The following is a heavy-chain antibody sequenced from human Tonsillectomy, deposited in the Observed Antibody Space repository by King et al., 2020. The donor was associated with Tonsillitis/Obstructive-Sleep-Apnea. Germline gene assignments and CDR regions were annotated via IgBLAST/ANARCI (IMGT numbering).Heavy chain of an antibody. V-gene: IGHV3-15*01. D-gene: IGHD2-2*01. Sequence: VQLVESGGGLVKPGGSLILSCAASGFTFSNAWMRWGRRAPGKWLEWLGRIISKTHVGAIYYGSPVKCRFTISRADAKNTLKLQLDSLKTEDTAVYYCTRDGGYCSSTSCYYYYMDVWGKGTTVTVSS. J-gene: IGHJ6*03. CDR1: GFTFSNAW. CDR2: IISKTHVGAI. CDR3: TRDGGYCSSTSCYYYYMDV.